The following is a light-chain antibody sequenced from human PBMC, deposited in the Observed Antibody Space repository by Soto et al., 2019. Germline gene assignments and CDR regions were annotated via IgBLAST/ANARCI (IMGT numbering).Light chain of an antibody. J-gene: IGKJ2*01. CDR2: DAS. V-gene: IGKV3-11*01. CDR1: QSVSSY. CDR3: QQRSNWPPLYT. Sequence: EIVLTQSPATLSLSPGERATLSCRASQSVSSYLAWYQQKPGQAPRLLIYDASNRATGIPARFSGSRSGTDFTLTISTLEPEDFEVYYCQQRSNWPPLYTFGQGTKLEI.